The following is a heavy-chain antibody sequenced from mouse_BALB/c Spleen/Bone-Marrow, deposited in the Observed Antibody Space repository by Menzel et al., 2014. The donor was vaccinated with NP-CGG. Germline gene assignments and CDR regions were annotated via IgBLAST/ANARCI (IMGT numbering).Heavy chain of an antibody. CDR2: INPDSSTI. J-gene: IGHJ1*01. CDR3: GLLGYYGYHDV. V-gene: IGHV4-1*02. CDR1: GFDFSRYW. D-gene: IGHD2-3*01. Sequence: EVQLVESGGGLVQPGGSLKLSCVASGFDFSRYWMSWVRQAPGKGLEWIGGINPDSSTINYTPSLKDKFIISRDNAKNTLYPQMSKVRSEDTALYYCGLLGYYGYHDVCGAGTTVTISS.